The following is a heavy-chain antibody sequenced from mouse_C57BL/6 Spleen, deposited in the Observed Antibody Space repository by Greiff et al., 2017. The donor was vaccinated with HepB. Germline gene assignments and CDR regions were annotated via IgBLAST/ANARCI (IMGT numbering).Heavy chain of an antibody. Sequence: EVKVVESGGGLVKPGGSLKLSCAASGFTFSDYGMHWVRQAPEKGLEWVPYISSGSSTIYYADTVKGRFTISRDNAKNTLFLQMTSLESEDTAMYYCARVLNAMDYWGKGTTVTVSS. CDR2: ISSGSSTI. CDR1: GFTFSDYG. V-gene: IGHV5-17*01. CDR3: ARVLNAMDY. J-gene: IGHJ4*01.